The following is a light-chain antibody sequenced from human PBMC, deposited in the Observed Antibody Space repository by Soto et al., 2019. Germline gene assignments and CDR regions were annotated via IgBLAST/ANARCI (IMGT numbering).Light chain of an antibody. J-gene: IGKJ1*01. CDR3: QQYNTYWT. CDR2: KAS. Sequence: DIQMTQSPSILSASVGDRVTITCRASLSIGSWLAWYQQKPGEAPNLLIYKASTLQSGVPSRFSGSGSGTEFTLTITGLQPDDFATYYCQQYNTYWTFGQGTRVEIK. CDR1: LSIGSW. V-gene: IGKV1-5*03.